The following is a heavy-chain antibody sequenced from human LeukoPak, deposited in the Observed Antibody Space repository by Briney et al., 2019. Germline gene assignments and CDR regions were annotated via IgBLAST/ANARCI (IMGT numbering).Heavy chain of an antibody. J-gene: IGHJ4*02. CDR2: IYYSGSP. V-gene: IGHV4-59*08. CDR1: GDSISSFY. CDR3: ATLYSSSWYRGDY. D-gene: IGHD6-13*01. Sequence: PSETLSFTCTVSGDSISSFYWSWIRQPPGKGLEWIGYIYYSGSPTYNPSLKSRVTISVDTSKNQFSLRLSSVTAADTAVYYCATLYSSSWYRGDYWGQGILVTVSS.